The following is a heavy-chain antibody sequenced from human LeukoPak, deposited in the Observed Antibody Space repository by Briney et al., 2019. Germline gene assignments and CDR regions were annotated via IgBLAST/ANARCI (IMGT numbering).Heavy chain of an antibody. J-gene: IGHJ4*02. CDR1: GGSISSYY. Sequence: SETLSLTCTVSGGSISSYYRSWIRHPPGKGLEWIGYIYYSGSTNYNRSLKSRVTISVDTSKNQFSLKLSSVTAADTAGYYCARGGFLEWLDFDYWGKGTLVTVSS. D-gene: IGHD3-3*01. V-gene: IGHV4-59*01. CDR2: IYYSGST. CDR3: ARGGFLEWLDFDY.